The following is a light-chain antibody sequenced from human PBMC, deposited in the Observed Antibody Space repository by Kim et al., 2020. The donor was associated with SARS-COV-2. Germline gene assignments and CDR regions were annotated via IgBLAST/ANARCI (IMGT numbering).Light chain of an antibody. CDR1: RSNIGGHS. CDR2: SNN. Sequence: GQRVTSSCSGSRSNIGGHSVNWYQQLPATAPKLLIYSNNQRPSGVPDRFSGSKSGTSASLAISGLQSEDEADYYCAAWDDSLNGVVFGRGTQLTVL. V-gene: IGLV1-44*01. CDR3: AAWDDSLNGVV. J-gene: IGLJ2*01.